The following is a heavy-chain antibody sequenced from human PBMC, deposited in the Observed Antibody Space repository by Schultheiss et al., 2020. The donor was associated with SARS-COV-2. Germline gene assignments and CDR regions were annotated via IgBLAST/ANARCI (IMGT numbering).Heavy chain of an antibody. Sequence: SETLSLTCTVSGGSISSGSYYWSWIRQPAGKGLEWIGRIYTSGSTNYNPSLQSRVTISLDTSKNQFSLDLSSVTAADTAVYYCARDSGYNRGRIYFDSWGQGTLVTVSS. D-gene: IGHD5-18*01. V-gene: IGHV4-61*02. J-gene: IGHJ4*02. CDR1: GGSISSGSYY. CDR3: ARDSGYNRGRIYFDS. CDR2: IYTSGST.